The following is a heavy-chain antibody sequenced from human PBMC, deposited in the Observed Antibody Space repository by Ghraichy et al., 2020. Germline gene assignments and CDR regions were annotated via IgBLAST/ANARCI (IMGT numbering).Heavy chain of an antibody. V-gene: IGHV4-4*07. Sequence: SETLSLTCTVSGVSISSFYWSWIRQPAGKGLEWIGRINTRGGTDYNPSLRSRLTMSIDTSKNQFSLNLNSVTAADTAVYYCARVPPGYGDLYYFDYWGQGTLVTVSS. J-gene: IGHJ4*02. CDR3: ARVPPGYGDLYYFDY. D-gene: IGHD4-17*01. CDR1: GVSISSFY. CDR2: INTRGGT.